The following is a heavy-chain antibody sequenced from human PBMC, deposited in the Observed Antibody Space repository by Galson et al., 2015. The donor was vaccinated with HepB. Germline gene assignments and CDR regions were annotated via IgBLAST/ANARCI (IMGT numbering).Heavy chain of an antibody. D-gene: IGHD3-3*01. CDR1: GFTFSSYS. V-gene: IGHV3-48*02. J-gene: IGHJ6*02. CDR3: ARDMANYDFWSRLYGMDV. CDR2: ISSSSSTI. Sequence: SLRLSCAASGFTFSSYSMNWVRQAPGKGLEWVSYISSSSSTIYYADSVKGRFTISRDNAKNSLYLQMNSLRDEDTAVYYCARDMANYDFWSRLYGMDVWGQGTTVTVSS.